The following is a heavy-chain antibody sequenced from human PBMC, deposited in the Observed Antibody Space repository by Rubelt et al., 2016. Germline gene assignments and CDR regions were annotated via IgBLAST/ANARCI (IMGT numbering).Heavy chain of an antibody. V-gene: IGHV1-18*01. CDR2: ISAYNGNI. J-gene: IGHJ4*02. Sequence: QVQLVQSGAEVKKPGTSVKVSCKASGYTFTGYGISWVRQAPGQGLEWMGWISAYNGNINYAQNLQGRVTMTTETSTSTASRELRGLGSDDTAGYYCARGGGDQDYWGQGTLVTVSS. CDR3: ARGGGDQDY. CDR1: GYTFTGYG. D-gene: IGHD2-21*02.